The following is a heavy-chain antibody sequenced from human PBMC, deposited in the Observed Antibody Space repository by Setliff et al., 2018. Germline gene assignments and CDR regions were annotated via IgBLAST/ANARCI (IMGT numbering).Heavy chain of an antibody. V-gene: IGHV4-59*01. J-gene: IGHJ4*02. Sequence: PSETLSLTCSVSGASISSNYWSWIRQSPGKGLEWIGYLYYNGTTRFGPSLKSRATISLDTSRNQFSLRLTSVTAADTAVYYCASTPRRGLDIRTRVGAFDSWGQGTLVTVSS. D-gene: IGHD1-26*01. CDR3: ASTPRRGLDIRTRVGAFDS. CDR1: GASISSNY. CDR2: LYYNGTT.